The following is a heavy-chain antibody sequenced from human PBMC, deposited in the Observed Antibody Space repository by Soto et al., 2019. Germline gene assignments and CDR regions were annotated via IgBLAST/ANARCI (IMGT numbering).Heavy chain of an antibody. V-gene: IGHV1-18*01. D-gene: IGHD6-19*01. CDR1: GYTFTSYG. J-gene: IGHJ4*02. CDR2: ISAYNGNT. Sequence: ASVKVSCKASGYTFTSYGISWVRQAPGQGLEWMGWISAYNGNTNYAQKLQGRFTMTTDTSTSTAYMELRSLRSDDTAVYYCARVSPSSGSISPFDYWGQGTLVTVSS. CDR3: ARVSPSSGSISPFDY.